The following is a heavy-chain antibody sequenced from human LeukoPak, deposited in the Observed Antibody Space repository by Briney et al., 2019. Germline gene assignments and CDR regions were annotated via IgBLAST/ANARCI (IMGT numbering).Heavy chain of an antibody. D-gene: IGHD5-12*01. Sequence: ASVKVSCKASGYTFTSYGISWVRQAPGQGLEWMGWISAYNGNTNYAQKLQGRVTMTRNTSISTAYMELSSLRSEDTAVYYCARGWGSWLRPNWFDPWGQGTLVTVSS. J-gene: IGHJ5*02. CDR2: ISAYNGNT. CDR1: GYTFTSYG. CDR3: ARGWGSWLRPNWFDP. V-gene: IGHV1-18*01.